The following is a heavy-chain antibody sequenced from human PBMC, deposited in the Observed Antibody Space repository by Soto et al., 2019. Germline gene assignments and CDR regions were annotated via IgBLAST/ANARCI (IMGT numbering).Heavy chain of an antibody. CDR1: GGSISSSSYY. D-gene: IGHD2-15*01. J-gene: IGHJ4*02. V-gene: IGHV4-39*01. CDR3: ATLPPRIVVVVLPIPS. Sequence: SETLSLTCTVSGGSISSSSYYWGWIRQPPGKGLEWIGSIYYSESTYYNPSLKSRVTISVDTSKNQFSLNLSSVTAADTAAYYCATLPPRIVVVVLPIPSWGQGTLVTVSS. CDR2: IYYSEST.